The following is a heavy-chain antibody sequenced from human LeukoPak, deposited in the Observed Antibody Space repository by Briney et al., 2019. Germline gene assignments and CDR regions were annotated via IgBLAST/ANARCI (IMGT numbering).Heavy chain of an antibody. CDR3: ARVDSSSWFYYGMDV. CDR1: GFTFSSYA. J-gene: IGHJ6*02. Sequence: GGSLRLSCAASGFTFSSYAMHWVRQAPGKGLEWVAVISYDGSNKYSADSVKGRFTISTDNSKSTLYLQMNSLRAEDTAVYYCARVDSSSWFYYGMDVWGQGTTVTVSS. D-gene: IGHD6-13*01. V-gene: IGHV3-30-3*01. CDR2: ISYDGSNK.